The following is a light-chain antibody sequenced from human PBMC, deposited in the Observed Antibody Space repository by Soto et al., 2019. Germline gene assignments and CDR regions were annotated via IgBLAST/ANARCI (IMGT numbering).Light chain of an antibody. Sequence: QSALTQPPSASGSPGQSVTISCTGTSSDVGGYNFVSWYQQHPGKAPKLMIYEVSERPSGVPDRFSGSKSSNTASLTVSGLQGEDEAEYYCSSYAGSNIVVFGGGTKLTVL. CDR1: SSDVGGYNF. J-gene: IGLJ2*01. CDR3: SSYAGSNIVV. CDR2: EVS. V-gene: IGLV2-8*01.